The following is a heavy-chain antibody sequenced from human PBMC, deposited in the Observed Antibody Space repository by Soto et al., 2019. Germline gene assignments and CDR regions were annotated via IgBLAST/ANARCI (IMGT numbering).Heavy chain of an antibody. CDR2: IYYSGTT. D-gene: IGHD1-26*01. Sequence: SETLSLTCTVSGGSISTYYWSWIRQPPGKGLEWIGYIYYSGTTNYNPSLKSRVTISVDTSKNQFSLKLSSVTAADTAVYYCARGKYSGSYCDWFDPWGQGTLVTVSS. CDR1: GGSISTYY. V-gene: IGHV4-59*01. J-gene: IGHJ5*02. CDR3: ARGKYSGSYCDWFDP.